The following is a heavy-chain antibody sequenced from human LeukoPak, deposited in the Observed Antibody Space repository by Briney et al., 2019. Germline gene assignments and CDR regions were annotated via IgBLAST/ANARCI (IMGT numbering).Heavy chain of an antibody. Sequence: ETLSLTCTVSLDSTTSNFWSWVRQAPGKGLEWVSVIYSGGSTYYADSVKGRFTISRHNSKNTLYLQMNSLRAEDTAVYYCARRGYSYGPPGAFDIWGQGTMVTVSS. J-gene: IGHJ3*02. CDR2: IYSGGST. D-gene: IGHD5-18*01. V-gene: IGHV3-53*04. CDR3: ARRGYSYGPPGAFDI. CDR1: LDSTTSNF.